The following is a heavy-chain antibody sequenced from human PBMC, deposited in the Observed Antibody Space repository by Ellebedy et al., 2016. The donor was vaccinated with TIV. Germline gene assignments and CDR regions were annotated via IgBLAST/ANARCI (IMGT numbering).Heavy chain of an antibody. CDR1: DGSITNYY. Sequence: SETLSLTCTVSDGSITNYYWNWIRPTAGKGLEWLGHIQYSRGTIYNPSLNGRVAISIDTSKNQFSLRLTSVSAADTAIYYCARRYTSGWAPFHYWGQGTLVTVSS. D-gene: IGHD6-19*01. J-gene: IGHJ4*02. CDR2: IQYSRGT. V-gene: IGHV4-59*01. CDR3: ARRYTSGWAPFHY.